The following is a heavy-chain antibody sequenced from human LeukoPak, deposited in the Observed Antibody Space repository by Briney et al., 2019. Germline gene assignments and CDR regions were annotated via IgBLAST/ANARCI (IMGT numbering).Heavy chain of an antibody. CDR2: IYYSGST. CDR3: ARNASDSGTSYFDY. V-gene: IGHV4-39*01. Sequence: PSETLSLTCTVSGGSISSGTYYWVWIRQPPGKGLEWIGSIYYSGSTSYNPSLKSRVTISVDTSKNQFSLKLDSVTAADTAVYYCARNASDSGTSYFDYWGQGTLVTVSS. D-gene: IGHD1-26*01. J-gene: IGHJ4*02. CDR1: GGSISSGTYY.